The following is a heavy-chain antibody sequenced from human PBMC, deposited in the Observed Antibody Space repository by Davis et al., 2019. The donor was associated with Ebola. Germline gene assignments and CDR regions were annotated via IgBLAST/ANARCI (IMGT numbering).Heavy chain of an antibody. Sequence: GGSLRLSCAASGFTFSSYSMNWVRQAPGKGLEWVSSISSSSSYIYYADSVKGRFTISRDNAKKSLYLQMNSLRAEDTAVYYCAKTGGVGATLYWGQGTLVTVSS. CDR1: GFTFSSYS. D-gene: IGHD1-26*01. CDR3: AKTGGVGATLY. CDR2: ISSSSSYI. V-gene: IGHV3-21*01. J-gene: IGHJ4*02.